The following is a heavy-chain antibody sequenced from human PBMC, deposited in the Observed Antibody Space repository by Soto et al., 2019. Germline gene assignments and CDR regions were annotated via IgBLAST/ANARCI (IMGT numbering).Heavy chain of an antibody. CDR1: GFTFSSYA. D-gene: IGHD3-10*01. CDR3: ARDALVRGSYYYGMDV. J-gene: IGHJ6*02. V-gene: IGHV3-30-3*01. CDR2: ISYDGSNK. Sequence: QVQLVESGGGVVQPGRSLRLSCAASGFTFSSYAMHWVRQAPGKGLEWVAVISYDGSNKYYADSVKGRFTISRDNSKNXLYLQMNSLRAEDTAVYYCARDALVRGSYYYGMDVWGQGTTVTVSS.